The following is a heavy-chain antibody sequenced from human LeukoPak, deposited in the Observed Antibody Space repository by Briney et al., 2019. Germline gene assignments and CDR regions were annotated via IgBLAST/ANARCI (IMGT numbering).Heavy chain of an antibody. J-gene: IGHJ4*02. Sequence: GRSLRLSCAASGFTFSSYGMHWVRQAPGKGLEWVAVISYDGSNKYYADSVKGRFTISRDNSKNTLYLQMNSLRAEDTAVYYCARGDGYYYDSSGRSDYFDYWGQGTLVTVSS. D-gene: IGHD3-22*01. CDR1: GFTFSSYG. CDR3: ARGDGYYYDSSGRSDYFDY. CDR2: ISYDGSNK. V-gene: IGHV3-30*03.